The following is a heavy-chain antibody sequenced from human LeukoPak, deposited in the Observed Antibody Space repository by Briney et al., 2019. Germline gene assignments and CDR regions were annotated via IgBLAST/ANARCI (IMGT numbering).Heavy chain of an antibody. D-gene: IGHD3-22*01. V-gene: IGHV4-38-2*02. CDR1: GYSISSGYY. CDR3: ARDLINYYGSSGPRDY. CDR2: IYHSGST. Sequence: SETLSLTCTVSGYSISSGYYWGWIRQPPGKGLEWIGSIYHSGSTYYNPSLKSRVTISVDTSKNQFSLKLSSVTAADTAVYYCARDLINYYGSSGPRDYWGQGTLVTVSS. J-gene: IGHJ4*02.